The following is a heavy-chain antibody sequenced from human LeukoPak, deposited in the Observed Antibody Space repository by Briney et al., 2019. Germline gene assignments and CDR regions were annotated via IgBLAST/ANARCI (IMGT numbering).Heavy chain of an antibody. D-gene: IGHD6-6*01. Sequence: SETLSLTCTVSGGSISSSSYYWGWIRQPPGKGLEWIGSIYYSGSTYYNPSLKSRVTISVDTSKNQFSLKLSSVTAADTAVYYCARARGIAARPRLNAFDIWGQGTMVTVSS. CDR3: ARARGIAARPRLNAFDI. J-gene: IGHJ3*02. V-gene: IGHV4-39*07. CDR2: IYYSGST. CDR1: GGSISSSSYY.